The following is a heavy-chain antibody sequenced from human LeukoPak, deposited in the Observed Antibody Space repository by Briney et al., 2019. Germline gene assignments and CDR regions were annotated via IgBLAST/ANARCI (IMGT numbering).Heavy chain of an antibody. Sequence: PGGSLRLSCAASGFTSSSYSMNWVRQAPGKGLEWVATVSSASLYIYYADSVKGRFTISRDNAKDSLHLQMNSLRVEDSAVYYCTRGDYGAVSYFGQGTLVTVSS. CDR1: GFTSSSYS. CDR2: VSSASLYI. J-gene: IGHJ4*02. D-gene: IGHD4/OR15-4a*01. V-gene: IGHV3-21*06. CDR3: TRGDYGAVSY.